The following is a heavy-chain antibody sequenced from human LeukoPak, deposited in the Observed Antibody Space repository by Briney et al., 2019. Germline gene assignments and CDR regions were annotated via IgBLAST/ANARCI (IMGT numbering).Heavy chain of an antibody. Sequence: GGSLRLSCAASGFTFSSYAMSWVRQAPGKGLEWVSAISGSGGSTYYADSVKGRFTISRDNSKNTLYLQMNSLRAEDTAVYYCAKDGRGSYDYYYYGMDVWGQGTTVTVSS. D-gene: IGHD1-26*01. V-gene: IGHV3-23*01. J-gene: IGHJ6*02. CDR1: GFTFSSYA. CDR2: ISGSGGST. CDR3: AKDGRGSYDYYYYGMDV.